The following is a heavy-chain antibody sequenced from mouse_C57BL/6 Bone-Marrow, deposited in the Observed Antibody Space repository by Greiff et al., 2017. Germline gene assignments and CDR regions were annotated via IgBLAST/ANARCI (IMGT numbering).Heavy chain of an antibody. Sequence: VQLQQSGAELVRPGASVKLSCTASGFNIKDDYMHWVKQRHEQGLEWIGWIDPENGDTEYASKFQGKATITAETSSNTAYLQLSSLTSEDTAVYYCTTCRYGSSLYYAMDYWGQGTSVTVSS. CDR2: IDPENGDT. J-gene: IGHJ4*01. CDR1: GFNIKDDY. CDR3: TTCRYGSSLYYAMDY. V-gene: IGHV14-4*01. D-gene: IGHD1-1*01.